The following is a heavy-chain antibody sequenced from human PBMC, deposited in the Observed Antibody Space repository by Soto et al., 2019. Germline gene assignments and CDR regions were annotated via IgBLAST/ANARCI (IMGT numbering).Heavy chain of an antibody. Sequence: GGSLRLSCAASGFTFSSDAMHWVRQAPGKGLEWVAVISYDGSNKYYADSVKGRFTISRDNSKNTLYLQMSSLRAEDTAVYYCARITTTVTTYYYYYYMDVWGKGTTVTVSS. V-gene: IGHV3-30-3*01. CDR2: ISYDGSNK. CDR1: GFTFSSDA. J-gene: IGHJ6*03. D-gene: IGHD4-17*01. CDR3: ARITTTVTTYYYYYYMDV.